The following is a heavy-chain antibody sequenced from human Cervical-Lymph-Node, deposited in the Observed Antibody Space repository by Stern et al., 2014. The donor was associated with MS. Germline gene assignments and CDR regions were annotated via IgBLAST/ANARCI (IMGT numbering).Heavy chain of an antibody. CDR2: IWYDGSNK. D-gene: IGHD2-2*01. Sequence: QVQLVESGGGVVQPGRSLRLSCAASGFTFSSYGMHWVRQAPGKGLEWVAVIWYDGSNKYYADSVKGRFTISRDNSKNTLYLQMNSLRAEDTAVYYCARDFFNLWTRVVPAATDYWGQGTLVTVSS. CDR3: ARDFFNLWTRVVPAATDY. J-gene: IGHJ4*02. V-gene: IGHV3-33*01. CDR1: GFTFSSYG.